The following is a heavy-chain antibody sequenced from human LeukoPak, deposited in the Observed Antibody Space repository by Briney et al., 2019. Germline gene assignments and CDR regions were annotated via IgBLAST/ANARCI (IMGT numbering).Heavy chain of an antibody. CDR1: GFTFSDYY. CDR2: ISSSGNSI. D-gene: IGHD1-26*01. Sequence: GGSLRLSCAASGFTFSDYYMTWIRQAPGRGLEWVSYISSSGNSIYYADSVKGRFTISRDNAKTSLYLQMNSLRAEDTAVYYYARAVGTFRQTRWDMDVWGQGTTVTVSS. V-gene: IGHV3-11*01. J-gene: IGHJ6*01. CDR3: ARAVGTFRQTRWDMDV.